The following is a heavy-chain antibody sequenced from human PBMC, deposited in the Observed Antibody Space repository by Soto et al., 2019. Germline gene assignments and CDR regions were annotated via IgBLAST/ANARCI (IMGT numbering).Heavy chain of an antibody. CDR2: INPNSGGT. CDR3: ARDRCGGDCLDRYGMDV. V-gene: IGHV1-2*04. J-gene: IGHJ6*02. Sequence: ASVKVSCKASGYTFTGYYMHWVRQAPGQGLEWMGWINPNSGGTNYAQKFQGWVTMTRDTSISTAYMELSRLRSDDTAVYYCARDRCGGDCLDRYGMDVWGQGTTVTAP. D-gene: IGHD2-21*02. CDR1: GYTFTGYY.